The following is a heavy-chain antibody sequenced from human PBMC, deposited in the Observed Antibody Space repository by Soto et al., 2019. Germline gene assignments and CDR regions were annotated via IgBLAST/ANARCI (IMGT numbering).Heavy chain of an antibody. CDR1: GGSFSGYY. J-gene: IGHJ4*02. D-gene: IGHD4-17*01. V-gene: IGHV4-34*01. Sequence: QVQLQQWGAGRLKPSKTLSLTCAVYGGSFSGYYWSWIRQPPGKGLEWIGEINHSGSTNYNPSLKRRVTISVDTSKNQFSLKLSSVTAADTAVYYCAREYGDYGVIDYWGQGTLVTVSS. CDR3: AREYGDYGVIDY. CDR2: INHSGST.